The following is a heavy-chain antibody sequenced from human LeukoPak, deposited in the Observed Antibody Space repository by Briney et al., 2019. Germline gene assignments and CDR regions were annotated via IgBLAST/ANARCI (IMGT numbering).Heavy chain of an antibody. V-gene: IGHV4-59*01. CDR2: IYYSGST. CDR1: DGPISSYY. CDR3: ARTTTLYGDYYFDY. J-gene: IGHJ4*02. Sequence: PSETLSLTCTVSDGPISSYYWSWIRQPPGKGLEWIGYIYYSGSTNYNPSLKSRVTISVDTSKNQFSLKLSSVTAADTAVYYCARTTTLYGDYYFDYWGQGTLVTVSS. D-gene: IGHD4-17*01.